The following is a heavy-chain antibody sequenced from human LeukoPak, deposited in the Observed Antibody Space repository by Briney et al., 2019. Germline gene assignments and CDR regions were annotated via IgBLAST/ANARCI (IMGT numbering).Heavy chain of an antibody. CDR2: TNGGGVRP. J-gene: IGHJ3*02. CDR3: AKHQGLLRYFDWAADAFDI. V-gene: IGHV3-23*01. D-gene: IGHD3-9*01. CDR1: GFTFSDYA. Sequence: PGGSLRLFCAASGFTFSDYAMSWVRQAPGKGLEWVSGTNGGGVRPQYADSVKGRFTVSRDNSQDTLYLQMNSLTAEDTALYYCAKHQGLLRYFDWAADAFDIRGQGTMVTVSS.